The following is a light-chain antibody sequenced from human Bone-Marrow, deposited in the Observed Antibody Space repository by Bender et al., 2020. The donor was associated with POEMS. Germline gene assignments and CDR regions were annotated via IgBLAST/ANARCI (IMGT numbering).Light chain of an antibody. J-gene: IGLJ3*02. Sequence: QSVLTQPPSVSGAPGQRVTISCTGSSSNTGSGYDINWYQHLPGTAPKLLIYGYNNRPSGVPDRFSGSKSGTSASLAITGLQAEDEADYYCAAWDDRLTGWVFGGGTKLTVL. CDR1: SSNTGSGYD. CDR3: AAWDDRLTGWV. CDR2: GYN. V-gene: IGLV1-40*01.